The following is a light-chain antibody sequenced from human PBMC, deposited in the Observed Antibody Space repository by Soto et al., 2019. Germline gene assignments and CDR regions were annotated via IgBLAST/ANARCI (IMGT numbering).Light chain of an antibody. CDR1: QDISKY. CDR3: QQYNNWLT. CDR2: DAS. Sequence: QDISKYLNWYQHKPGKAPKLLIYDASNFETGVPSRFSGSGSGTEFTLTISSLQSEDFAVYYCQQYNNWLTFGGGTKVDI. V-gene: IGKV1-33*01. J-gene: IGKJ4*01.